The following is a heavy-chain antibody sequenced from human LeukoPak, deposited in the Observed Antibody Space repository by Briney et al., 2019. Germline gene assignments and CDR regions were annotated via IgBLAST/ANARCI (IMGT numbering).Heavy chain of an antibody. D-gene: IGHD3-16*01. V-gene: IGHV4-34*01. J-gene: IGHJ5*02. Sequence: SETLSLTCAVYGASFSGYYWGWIRQPPGKGLEWIGEINLGGSNNYNPPLKSRVTISLDTSKKQFSRKLSSVTAADTATYYGATGRRVIMIQGANRVSQWIDPWGQGTLVTVSS. CDR3: ATGRRVIMIQGANRVSQWIDP. CDR2: INLGGSN. CDR1: GASFSGYY.